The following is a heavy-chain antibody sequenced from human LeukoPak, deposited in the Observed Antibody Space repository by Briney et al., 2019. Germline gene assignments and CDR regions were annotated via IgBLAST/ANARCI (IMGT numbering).Heavy chain of an antibody. CDR1: GYTFTSYG. J-gene: IGHJ4*02. CDR2: ISAYNGNT. V-gene: IGHV1-18*01. CDR3: ARATYYYDSSGYYHPGYFDY. D-gene: IGHD3-22*01. Sequence: GASVKVSCKASGYTFTSYGISWVRQAPGQGLEWMGWISAYNGNTNYAQNLQGRVTMTTDTSTSTAYMELRSLRSDDTAVYYCARATYYYDSSGYYHPGYFDYWGQGTLVTVSS.